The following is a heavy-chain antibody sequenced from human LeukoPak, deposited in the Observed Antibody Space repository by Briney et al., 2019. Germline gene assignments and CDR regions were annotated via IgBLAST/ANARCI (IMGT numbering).Heavy chain of an antibody. D-gene: IGHD3-16*02. CDR1: GFTFSTYN. CDR2: ISSSSSTI. V-gene: IGHV3-48*04. J-gene: IGHJ4*02. CDR3: ASYVWGSYRFKD. Sequence: GGSLRLSCAASGFTFSTYNMNWVRQAPGKGLEWVSYISSSSSTIYYADSVKGRFTISRDNAKNSLYLQMNSLRAEDTAVYYCASYVWGSYRFKDWGQGTLVTVSS.